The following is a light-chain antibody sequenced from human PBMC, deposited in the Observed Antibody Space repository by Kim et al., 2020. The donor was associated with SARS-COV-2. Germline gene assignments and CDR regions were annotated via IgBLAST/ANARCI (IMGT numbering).Light chain of an antibody. CDR3: QEYSNWPMYT. Sequence: VSPGESGTLSCRASQGVSSSLAWYQQGPGQPPRLLIYGASVRATGIPGRFSGSGSGTEFTLTITSLQSEDFALYHCQEYSNWPMYTFGQGTKLEI. V-gene: IGKV3-15*01. CDR2: GAS. CDR1: QGVSSS. J-gene: IGKJ2*01.